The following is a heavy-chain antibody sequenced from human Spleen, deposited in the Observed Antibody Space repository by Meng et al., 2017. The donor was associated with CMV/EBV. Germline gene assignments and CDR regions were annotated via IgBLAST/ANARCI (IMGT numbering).Heavy chain of an antibody. CDR2: IIPMLGTA. CDR3: ARAQWGGFWSGYYHDY. CDR1: GGTFSTHA. V-gene: IGHV1-69*05. D-gene: IGHD3-3*01. Sequence: SVKVSCKASGGTFSTHAINWVRQAPGQGLELMGVIIPMLGTATYAQKFKDRVTITTDESTRTAYMELSSLRSEDTAVYYCARAQWGGFWSGYYHDYWGQGTLVTVSS. J-gene: IGHJ4*02.